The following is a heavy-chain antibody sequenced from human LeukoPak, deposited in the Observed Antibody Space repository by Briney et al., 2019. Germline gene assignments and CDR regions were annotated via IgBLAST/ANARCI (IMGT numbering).Heavy chain of an antibody. CDR3: AYDSSGYYDFDY. CDR2: ISGSGGST. Sequence: PGGSLRLSCAASGFTFSSYAMSWVRQAPGKGLEWVSAISGSGGSTYYADSVKGRFTISRDNSKNTLYLQMNSLRAEDTAVYYCAYDSSGYYDFDYWGQGTLVTVSS. D-gene: IGHD3-22*01. V-gene: IGHV3-23*01. CDR1: GFTFSSYA. J-gene: IGHJ4*02.